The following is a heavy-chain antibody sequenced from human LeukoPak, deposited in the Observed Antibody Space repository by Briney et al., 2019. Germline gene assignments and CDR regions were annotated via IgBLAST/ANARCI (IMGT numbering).Heavy chain of an antibody. CDR2: ISGSGGST. D-gene: IGHD3-16*01. V-gene: IGHV3-23*01. Sequence: LAGGSLRLSCAASGFTFSSYAMSWVRQAPGKGLEWVSAISGSGGSTYYADSVKGRFTISRDNSKNTLYLQMNSLRAEDTAVYYCAKGPGQGAQYDYVDYWGQGTLVTVSS. CDR1: GFTFSSYA. J-gene: IGHJ4*02. CDR3: AKGPGQGAQYDYVDY.